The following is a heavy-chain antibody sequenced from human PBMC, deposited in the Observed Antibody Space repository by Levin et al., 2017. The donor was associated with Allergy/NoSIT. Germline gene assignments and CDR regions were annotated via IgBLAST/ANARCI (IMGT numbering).Heavy chain of an antibody. D-gene: IGHD1-26*01. V-gene: IGHV3-23*01. J-gene: IGHJ4*02. CDR2: LSGVGGDT. CDR3: ARSSLNSGSYDY. CDR1: GFTFSSYA. Sequence: QTGGSLRLSCAASGFTFSSYAMNWVRQAPGKGLEWVSTLSGVGGDTYYADSVKGRFTISRDNSKDTLSLQMSSLRADDTAVYFCARSSLNSGSYDYWGQGTLVTVSS.